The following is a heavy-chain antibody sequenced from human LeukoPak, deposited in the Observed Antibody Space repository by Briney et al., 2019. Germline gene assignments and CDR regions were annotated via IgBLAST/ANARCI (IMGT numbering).Heavy chain of an antibody. CDR2: ITSSGNNI. Sequence: GGSLRLSCAASGFIFNSYAMHWVRQAPGRGLEYVSAITSSGNNIFYADSVKGRFTISRDNSKNTLYLQMNSLRAEDTAVYYCAITYDSSGYYSEYFQHWGQGTLVTVSS. V-gene: IGHV3-64*02. CDR1: GFIFNSYA. D-gene: IGHD3-22*01. CDR3: AITYDSSGYYSEYFQH. J-gene: IGHJ1*01.